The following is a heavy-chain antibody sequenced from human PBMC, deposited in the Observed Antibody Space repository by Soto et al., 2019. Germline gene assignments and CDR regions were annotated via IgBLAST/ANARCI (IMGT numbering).Heavy chain of an antibody. CDR1: GFTFSTYV. CDR3: ATYPDGAYVPPYDY. D-gene: IGHD3-10*02. Sequence: EVQLLDSGGGLVQPGGSVRLSCAASGFTFSTYVMSWVRQAPGKGLEWVSSIGGGGATFYADSVKGRFTISRDNSKNTMYLQMNSLRDDDMGNYYCATYPDGAYVPPYDYWGQGTLVTVSS. V-gene: IGHV3-23*01. J-gene: IGHJ4*02. CDR2: IGGGGAT.